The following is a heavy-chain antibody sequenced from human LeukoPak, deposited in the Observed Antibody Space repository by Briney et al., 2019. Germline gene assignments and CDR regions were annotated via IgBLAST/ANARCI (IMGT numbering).Heavy chain of an antibody. CDR1: GGSISSYY. D-gene: IGHD3-9*01. Sequence: SETLSLTCTVSGGSISSYYWSWIRQPPGKGLEWIGYIYYSGSTNYNPSLKSRVTISVDTSKNQFSLKLSSVTAADSAVYYCARLGQNYDILTGYYNGYYFDYWGQGTLVTVSS. CDR2: IYYSGST. V-gene: IGHV4-59*01. CDR3: ARLGQNYDILTGYYNGYYFDY. J-gene: IGHJ4*02.